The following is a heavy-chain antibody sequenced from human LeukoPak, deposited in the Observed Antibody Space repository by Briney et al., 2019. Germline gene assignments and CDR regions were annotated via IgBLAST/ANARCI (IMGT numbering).Heavy chain of an antibody. CDR3: ARTDGWTKRHYYYGMDV. Sequence: GGPLRLSCAASGFTVSSNYMSWVRQAPGKGLEWVSVIYSGGSTYYADSVKGRFTISRDNSKNTLYLQMNSLRAEDTAVYYCARTDGWTKRHYYYGMDVWGQGTTVTVSS. D-gene: IGHD5-24*01. J-gene: IGHJ6*02. V-gene: IGHV3-66*01. CDR2: IYSGGST. CDR1: GFTVSSNY.